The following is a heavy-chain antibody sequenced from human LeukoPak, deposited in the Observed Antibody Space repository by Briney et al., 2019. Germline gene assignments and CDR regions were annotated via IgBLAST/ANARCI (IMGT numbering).Heavy chain of an antibody. D-gene: IGHD3-10*01. V-gene: IGHV4-59*12. Sequence: SETLSLTCTVSGGSISSYYWSWIRQPPGKGLEWIGYIYYSGSTNHNPSLKSRVTISVDTSKNQFSLKLTSVTAADTAVYYCAGDYRGSLDYWGQGTLVTVSS. CDR1: GGSISSYY. CDR3: AGDYRGSLDY. CDR2: IYYSGST. J-gene: IGHJ4*02.